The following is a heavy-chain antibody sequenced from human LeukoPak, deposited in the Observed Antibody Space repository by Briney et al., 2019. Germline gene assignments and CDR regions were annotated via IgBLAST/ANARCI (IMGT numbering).Heavy chain of an antibody. V-gene: IGHV1-18*01. D-gene: IGHD3-22*01. CDR2: ISAYNGHT. Sequence: VASVKVSCKACGYTFTSYGITWVRQAPGQGLEWMGWISAYNGHTNYAQKLQGRVTMTTDTSTSTAYTELRSLRSDNTAVYYCARDLPAYDSTGQNWSCDYWGQGTLVTVSS. J-gene: IGHJ4*02. CDR1: GYTFTSYG. CDR3: ARDLPAYDSTGQNWSCDY.